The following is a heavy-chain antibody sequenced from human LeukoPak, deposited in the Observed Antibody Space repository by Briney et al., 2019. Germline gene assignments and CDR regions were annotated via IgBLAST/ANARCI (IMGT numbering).Heavy chain of an antibody. D-gene: IGHD1-26*01. V-gene: IGHV4-59*01. Sequence: SETLSLTCTVSGGSISSYYWSWIRQPPGKGLEWIGYIYYSGNTNYNPSLKSRVTISVDTSKNQFSLNLSSVTAADTAVYYCARVLIVGATWGENSNCFDPWGQGTPVTVSS. J-gene: IGHJ5*02. CDR1: GGSISSYY. CDR3: ARVLIVGATWGENSNCFDP. CDR2: IYYSGNT.